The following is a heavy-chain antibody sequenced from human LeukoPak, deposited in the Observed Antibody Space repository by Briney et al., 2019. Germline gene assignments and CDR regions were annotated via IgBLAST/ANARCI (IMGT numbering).Heavy chain of an antibody. CDR2: INSDGSST. D-gene: IGHD3-22*01. V-gene: IGHV3-74*01. J-gene: IGHJ4*02. CDR1: GFTFSSYW. CDR3: ARGVYYYDSSGYYLYYFDY. Sequence: AGGSLRLSCAASGFTFSSYWMHWVRQAPGKGLVWVSRINSDGSSTSYADSVKGRFTISRDNAKNTLYLQMNSLRAEDTAVYYCARGVYYYDSSGYYLYYFDYWGQGTLVTVSS.